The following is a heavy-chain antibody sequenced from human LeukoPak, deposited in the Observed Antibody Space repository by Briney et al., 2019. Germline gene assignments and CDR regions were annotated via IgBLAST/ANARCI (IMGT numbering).Heavy chain of an antibody. CDR3: ASQDAAIGPFDY. CDR1: GGSFSGYY. CDR2: INHSGST. V-gene: IGHV4-34*01. D-gene: IGHD2-2*01. J-gene: IGHJ4*02. Sequence: SETLSLTCAVYGGSFSGYYWSWIRQPPGKGLEWIGEINHSGSTNYNPSLKSRVTISVDTSKNQFSLKLSSVTAADTAVYYCASQDAAIGPFDYWGQGTLVTVSS.